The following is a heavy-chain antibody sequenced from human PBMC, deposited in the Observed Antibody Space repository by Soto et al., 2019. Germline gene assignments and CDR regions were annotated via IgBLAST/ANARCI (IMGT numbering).Heavy chain of an antibody. CDR2: INYSGST. J-gene: IGHJ5*02. V-gene: IGHV4-39*01. D-gene: IGHD3-10*01. CDR3: ARHSYYYGSGYGFWFDP. CDR1: GGSISSSSTYY. Sequence: QLQLQESGPGLVKPSETLSLTCTVSGGSISSSSTYYWGWIRQPPGKGLECIGSINYSGSTHYSPSLKSRVTISVDTSKNQFSLKLSSVTAADTAVYYCARHSYYYGSGYGFWFDPWGQGTLVTVSS.